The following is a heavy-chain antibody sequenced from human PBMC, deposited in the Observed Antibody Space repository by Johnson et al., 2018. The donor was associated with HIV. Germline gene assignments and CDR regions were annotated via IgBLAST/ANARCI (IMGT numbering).Heavy chain of an antibody. CDR3: ARERDSGDSLHRRFRAFDI. D-gene: IGHD4-17*01. CDR1: GFTFSSYA. V-gene: IGHV3-30*14. J-gene: IGHJ3*02. CDR2: ISYDGSNK. Sequence: QVQLVESGGGVVQPGRSLRLSCAASGFTFSSYAMHWVRPAPGKGLEWVAVISYDGSNKYYADSVKGRFTISRDNSKNTLYLQMSSLRVDDTAVYYCARERDSGDSLHRRFRAFDIWGQGKMVTVSS.